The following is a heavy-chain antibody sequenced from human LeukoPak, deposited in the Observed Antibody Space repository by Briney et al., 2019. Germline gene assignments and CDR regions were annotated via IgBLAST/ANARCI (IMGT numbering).Heavy chain of an antibody. CDR3: ARVDYGGNSDYFDY. J-gene: IGHJ4*02. CDR1: GGSISSGGFY. V-gene: IGHV4-31*03. Sequence: SQTLSLTCTVSGGSISSGGFYWSWIRQHPGKGLECIGYIYYSGSTYYNPSLKSRVTISVDTSKNQFSLKLSSVTAAGTAVYYCARVDYGGNSDYFDYWGQGTLVTVSS. D-gene: IGHD4-23*01. CDR2: IYYSGST.